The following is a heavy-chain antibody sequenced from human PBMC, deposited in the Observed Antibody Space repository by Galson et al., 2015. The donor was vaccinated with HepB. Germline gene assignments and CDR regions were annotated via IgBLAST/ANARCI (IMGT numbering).Heavy chain of an antibody. CDR2: INWNGGST. CDR1: GFTFDDYG. CDR3: ARDTDYSSGYYHYFDY. V-gene: IGHV3-20*04. D-gene: IGHD3-22*01. J-gene: IGHJ4*02. Sequence: SLRLSCAASGFTFDDYGMSWVRQAPGKGLEWVSGINWNGGSTGYADSVKGRFTISRDNAKNSLYLQMNSLRAEDTALYYCARDTDYSSGYYHYFDYWGQGTLVTVSS.